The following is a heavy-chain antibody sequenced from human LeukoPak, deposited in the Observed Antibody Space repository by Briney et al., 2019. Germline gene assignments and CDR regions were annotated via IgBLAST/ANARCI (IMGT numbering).Heavy chain of an antibody. V-gene: IGHV3-74*03. D-gene: IGHD3-9*01. CDR2: IRPEGTTT. J-gene: IGHJ4*02. CDR3: ARDLDWILFDY. Sequence: GGSLRLSCAASGFTFSTYWMHWVRQAPGKGLVWVARIRPEGTTTAYADSVKGRFTISRDNAKNTLFLQMNSLNAEDTAGYYCARDLDWILFDYWGQGTLVTVSS. CDR1: GFTFSTYW.